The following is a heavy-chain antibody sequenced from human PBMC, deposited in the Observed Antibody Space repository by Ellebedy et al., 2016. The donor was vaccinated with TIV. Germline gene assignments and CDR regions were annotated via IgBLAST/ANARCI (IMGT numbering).Heavy chain of an antibody. CDR3: ARDGGERLRPGYFDL. Sequence: SETLSLTXTVSGDSISSDYWNWIRQPPGKGLERIGYIYYSGRIDYNPSLKSRVTISVDTSKNQFSLRLTSVTAADTAGYFCARDGGERLRPGYFDLWGRGTLVTVSS. D-gene: IGHD5-12*01. V-gene: IGHV4-59*01. J-gene: IGHJ2*01. CDR2: IYYSGRI. CDR1: GDSISSDY.